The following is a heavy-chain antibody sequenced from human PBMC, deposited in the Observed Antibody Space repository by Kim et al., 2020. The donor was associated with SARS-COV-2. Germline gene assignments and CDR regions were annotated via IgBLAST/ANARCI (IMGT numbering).Heavy chain of an antibody. D-gene: IGHD2-2*01. CDR3: ARVRDIVVVPAAIGY. V-gene: IGHV4-34*01. CDR1: GGSFSGYY. J-gene: IGHJ4*02. CDR2: INHSGST. Sequence: SETLTLTRAVYGGSFSGYYWSWIRQPPGKGLEWIGEINHSGSTNYNPSLKSRVTISVDMSKNQFSLKLSSVTAADTAVYYCARVRDIVVVPAAIGYWGQGTLVTVSS.